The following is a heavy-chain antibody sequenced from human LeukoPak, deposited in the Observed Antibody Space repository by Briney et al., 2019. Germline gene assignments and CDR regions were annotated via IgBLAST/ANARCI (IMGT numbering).Heavy chain of an antibody. V-gene: IGHV4-34*01. CDR1: GGSFSGYY. Sequence: SETLSLTCAVYGGSFSGYYWSWIRQPPGKGLEWIGEINHSGSTNYNPSLKSRVTISVDTSKNQFSLKLSSVTAADTAVYYCARSSWAFDYWGQGTLVTVSS. J-gene: IGHJ4*02. CDR3: ARSSWAFDY. D-gene: IGHD3-16*01. CDR2: INHSGST.